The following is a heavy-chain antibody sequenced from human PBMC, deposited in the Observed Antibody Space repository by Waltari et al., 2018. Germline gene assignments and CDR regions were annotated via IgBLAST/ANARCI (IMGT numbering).Heavy chain of an antibody. Sequence: EVQLVESGGGLVQPGGSLRLSCAASGFTFSSYWMSWVRQAPGKGLEWVANIKQDGSGKYYVDSVKGRFTISEDNAKNSLYLQMNSLRAEDTAVYYCARSLLSRYFDLWGRGTLVTVSS. CDR3: ARSLLSRYFDL. CDR2: IKQDGSGK. J-gene: IGHJ2*01. D-gene: IGHD3-16*02. CDR1: GFTFSSYW. V-gene: IGHV3-7*01.